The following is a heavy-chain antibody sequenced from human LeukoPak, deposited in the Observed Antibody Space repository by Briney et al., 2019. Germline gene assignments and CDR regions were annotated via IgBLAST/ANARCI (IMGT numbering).Heavy chain of an antibody. CDR1: GFTFRSYW. CDR2: IKQDGSET. D-gene: IGHD1-26*01. Sequence: GGSLRLSCAASGFTFRSYWMTWVRQYPGKGLEWVANIKQDGSETYYADSVKGRFTISSDNAKRSLYLQMNSLRAEDTAVYYCARDGELGSPADAFDIWGQGTMVTVSS. V-gene: IGHV3-7*01. J-gene: IGHJ3*02. CDR3: ARDGELGSPADAFDI.